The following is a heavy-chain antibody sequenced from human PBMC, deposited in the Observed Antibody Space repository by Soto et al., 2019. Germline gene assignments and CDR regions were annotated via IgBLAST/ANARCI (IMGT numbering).Heavy chain of an antibody. D-gene: IGHD4-17*01. Sequence: GGSLRLSCAASGFTFSGSAMHWVRQASGKGLEWVGRIRSKANSYGTAYAASGKGRFTISRDDSKNTAYLQMNSLKTEDTAVYYCTTVTTTRYYYYYMDVWGKGTTVTVSS. V-gene: IGHV3-73*01. J-gene: IGHJ6*03. CDR1: GFTFSGSA. CDR2: IRSKANSYGT. CDR3: TTVTTTRYYYYYMDV.